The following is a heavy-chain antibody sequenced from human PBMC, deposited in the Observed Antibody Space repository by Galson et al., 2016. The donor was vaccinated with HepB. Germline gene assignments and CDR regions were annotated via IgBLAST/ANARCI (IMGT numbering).Heavy chain of an antibody. D-gene: IGHD3-9*01. CDR3: ARGSNYYILTGYLS. V-gene: IGHV3-21*06. J-gene: IGHJ4*02. CDR2: ISGTGTYI. CDR1: GFTFITYS. Sequence: SLRLSCAASGFTFITYSMNWVRQAPGKGLEWVSSISGTGTYIYYAESVKGRFTISRDNAKNLLYLQMNSLRAEDTAVYYCARGSNYYILTGYLSWGQGTLVNVSS.